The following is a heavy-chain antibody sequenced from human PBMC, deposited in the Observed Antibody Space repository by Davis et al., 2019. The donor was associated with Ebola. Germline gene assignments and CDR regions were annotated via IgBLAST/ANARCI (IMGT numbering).Heavy chain of an antibody. CDR1: GFIFGSYA. J-gene: IGHJ4*02. CDR3: AKDDSAPAGY. Sequence: GESLKISCAASGFIFGSYAMSWVRQAPGKGLEWVSGITGSGDSTYYADSVKGRFTISRDNSKNTLYLQMNSLRAEDTAVYYCAKDDSAPAGYWGQGTLVTVSS. V-gene: IGHV3-23*01. D-gene: IGHD2-21*01. CDR2: ITGSGDST.